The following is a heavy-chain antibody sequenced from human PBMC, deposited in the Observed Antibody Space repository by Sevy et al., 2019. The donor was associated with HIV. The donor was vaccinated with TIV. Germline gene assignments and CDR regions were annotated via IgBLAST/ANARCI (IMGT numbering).Heavy chain of an antibody. V-gene: IGHV3-21*06. D-gene: IGHD1-26*01. Sequence: GGSLRLSCAASGFTFSSCTMNWVRQAPGKGLEWVSVISTGSSYVYYGDSVKGRFTISRDNAKNSLYLQMNSLRVEDTAVYYCARAASGGWELPMKFGMDVWGQGTTVTVSS. CDR3: ARAASGGWELPMKFGMDV. CDR1: GFTFSSCT. CDR2: ISTGSSYV. J-gene: IGHJ6*02.